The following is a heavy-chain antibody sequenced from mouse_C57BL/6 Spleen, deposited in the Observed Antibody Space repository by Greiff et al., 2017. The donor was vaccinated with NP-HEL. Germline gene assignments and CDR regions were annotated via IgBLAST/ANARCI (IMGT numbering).Heavy chain of an antibody. CDR3: TRGVTTVVATKGFAY. CDR1: GYTFTDYE. D-gene: IGHD1-1*01. Sequence: VQLQQSGAELVRPGASVTLSCKASGYTFTDYEMHWVKQTPVHGLEWIGAIDPETGGTAYNQKFKGKAILTADKSSSTAYMELRSLTSADSAVYYCTRGVTTVVATKGFAYWGQGTLVTVAA. V-gene: IGHV1-15*01. J-gene: IGHJ3*01. CDR2: IDPETGGT.